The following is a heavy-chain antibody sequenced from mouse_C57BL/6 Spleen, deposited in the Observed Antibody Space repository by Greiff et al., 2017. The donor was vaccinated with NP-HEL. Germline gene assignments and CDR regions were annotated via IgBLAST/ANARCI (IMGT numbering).Heavy chain of an antibody. J-gene: IGHJ1*03. CDR3: TRSGTVVAPRYFDV. V-gene: IGHV1-15*01. Sequence: VQLVESGAELVRPGASVTLSCKASGYTFTDYEMHWVKQTPVHGLEWIGAIDPETGGTAYNQKFKGKAILTADKSSSTAYMELRSLTSEDSAVYYCTRSGTVVAPRYFDVWGTGTTVTVSS. CDR2: IDPETGGT. D-gene: IGHD1-1*01. CDR1: GYTFTDYE.